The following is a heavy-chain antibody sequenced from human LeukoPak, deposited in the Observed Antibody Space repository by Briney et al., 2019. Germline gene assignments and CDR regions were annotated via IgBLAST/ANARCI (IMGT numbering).Heavy chain of an antibody. Sequence: PSGTLSFTCSVSGDDIISSNWWTWVRQPPQKGLEWIGEVYHSGSTNYNPSLKSRIYMSVDKSQNRFSLRLTSVTAADTAVYFCARVSGSGLYFKSFDPWGQGTLVIVSS. CDR1: GDDIISSNW. D-gene: IGHD3-10*01. CDR3: ARVSGSGLYFKSFDP. V-gene: IGHV4-4*02. J-gene: IGHJ5*01. CDR2: VYHSGST.